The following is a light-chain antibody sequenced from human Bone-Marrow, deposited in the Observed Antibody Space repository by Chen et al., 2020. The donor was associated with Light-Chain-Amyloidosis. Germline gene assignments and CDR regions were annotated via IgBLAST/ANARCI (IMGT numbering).Light chain of an antibody. CDR2: RDT. J-gene: IGLJ2*01. V-gene: IGLV3-25*03. CDR3: QSADSSGTYEVI. CDR1: DLPTKY. Sequence: SYELTQPPSVSVSPGQTARITCSGDDLPTKYAYWYQQKPGQAPVLVIHRDTERPSGIAERFPGSSAGPTAKLTSSGVQAEDEADYHCQSADSSGTYEVIFGGGTKLTVL.